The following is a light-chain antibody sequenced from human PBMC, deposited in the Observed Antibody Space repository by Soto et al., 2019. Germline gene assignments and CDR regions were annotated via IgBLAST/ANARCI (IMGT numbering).Light chain of an antibody. Sequence: EIVLTQSPGTLSLSPGERAPLSCRASQSIGTYLAWYQQKPGQAPRSLIYDASSRATGIPDRFSGSGSGTGLPRPIIRPAPEVSGVSYCQQSGRSLPFGGGTKVEI. CDR1: QSIGTY. CDR2: DAS. CDR3: QQSGRSLP. V-gene: IGKV3-20*01. J-gene: IGKJ4*01.